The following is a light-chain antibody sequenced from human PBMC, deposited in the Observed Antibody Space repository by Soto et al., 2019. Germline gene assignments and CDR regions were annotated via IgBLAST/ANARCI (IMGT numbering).Light chain of an antibody. V-gene: IGLV2-14*01. CDR1: SSDVGGYNY. CDR2: DVS. Sequence: QSALTQPASVSGSPGQSITISCTGTSSDVGGYNYVSWYQQHPGKAPKHMIYDVSNRPSGVSNRFSGSKSGNTASLTISGLQAEDEADYYCSSYTSSSTPFYVFGTGTKVTVL. CDR3: SSYTSSSTPFYV. J-gene: IGLJ1*01.